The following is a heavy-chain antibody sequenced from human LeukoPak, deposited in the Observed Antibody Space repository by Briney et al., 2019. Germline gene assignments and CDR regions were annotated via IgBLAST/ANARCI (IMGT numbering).Heavy chain of an antibody. CDR2: ISCDGSNK. Sequence: GGSLRLSCAASGFTFSSYGMHWVRQAPGKGLEWVAVISCDGSNKYYADSVKGRFTISRDNSKNTLYLQMDSLRAEDTAVYYCAKEGSSSSLFDYWGQGTLVTVSS. CDR1: GFTFSSYG. CDR3: AKEGSSSSLFDY. V-gene: IGHV3-30*18. D-gene: IGHD6-6*01. J-gene: IGHJ4*02.